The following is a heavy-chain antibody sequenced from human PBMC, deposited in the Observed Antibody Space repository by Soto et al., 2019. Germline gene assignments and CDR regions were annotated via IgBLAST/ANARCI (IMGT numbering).Heavy chain of an antibody. CDR3: AKGFIVVVTVIRPDDAFDA. CDR2: ISGGGGST. Sequence: ESGGGLVQPGGSLRLSCAASGFNFGHYGMNWVRQAPGKGLEWVSGISGGGGSTYYADSVKGRFTISRDPSKNTIFLEMNSLRAEDPAVYYCAKGFIVVVTVIRPDDAFDAWGQGTLVTVSS. D-gene: IGHD2-21*02. CDR1: GFNFGHYG. V-gene: IGHV3-23*01. J-gene: IGHJ5*01.